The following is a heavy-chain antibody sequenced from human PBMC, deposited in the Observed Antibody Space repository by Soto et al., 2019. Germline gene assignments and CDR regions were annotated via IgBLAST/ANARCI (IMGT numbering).Heavy chain of an antibody. V-gene: IGHV4-31*03. D-gene: IGHD4-17*01. CDR1: GGSISSGGYS. Sequence: PSETLSLTCTVSGGSISSGGYSWSWVRQHPGEALEWIGYIYDSGSTFYNPSLKSRVTISLDTSRNQYSLKLTSVTAADTAVYFCARGGSTATTNTGFDYWGQGTLVTVSS. CDR3: ARGGSTATTNTGFDY. J-gene: IGHJ4*02. CDR2: IYDSGST.